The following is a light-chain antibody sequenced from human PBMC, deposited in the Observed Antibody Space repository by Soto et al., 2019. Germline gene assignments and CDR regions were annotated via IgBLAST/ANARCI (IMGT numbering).Light chain of an antibody. CDR1: TSDVGGYNL. J-gene: IGLJ1*01. Sequence: QALRTQSASVSGSPGQSITISCSGTTSDVGGYNLVSWYQQHTAKAPKLLIYEGTQRPSGVSSRFSGSKSGNTASLTISGLQAEDEADYYCCSYASSSSYVFGTGTNV. CDR2: EGT. V-gene: IGLV2-23*01. CDR3: CSYASSSSYV.